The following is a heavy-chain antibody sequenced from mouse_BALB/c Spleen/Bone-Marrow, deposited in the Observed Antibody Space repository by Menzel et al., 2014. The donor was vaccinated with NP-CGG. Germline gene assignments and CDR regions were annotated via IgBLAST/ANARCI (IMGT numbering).Heavy chain of an antibody. CDR2: IISNGGGT. V-gene: IGHV5-6-2*01. CDR3: ARRGISTSEGVGAMDY. J-gene: IGHJ4*01. CDR1: GFTFSSYY. Sequence: EVMLVESGGGLVKPGGSLKLSCAASGFTFSSYYMSWVRQTPEKRLELVAAIISNGGGTYYPDTMKGRFIISRDNAKNTLYLQMSSLKSEDTVLYYCARRGISTSEGVGAMDYCGQGTSVTVSS. D-gene: IGHD1-1*01.